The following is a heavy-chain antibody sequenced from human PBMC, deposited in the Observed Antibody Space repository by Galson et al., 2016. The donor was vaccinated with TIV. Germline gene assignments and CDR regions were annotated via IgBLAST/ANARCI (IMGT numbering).Heavy chain of an antibody. CDR2: VYPNSGGT. V-gene: IGHV1-2*02. CDR3: ARERGPGYCSSTSCYGYYGLDV. Sequence: SVKVSCKASGYPFTGYYIHWVRRAPGQGPEWMGWVYPNSGGTEYAQKFQDRVTMTRDTSISTAYIELSRLRSDDSVIYYCARERGPGYCSSTSCYGYYGLDVWGQGTRVTVSS. J-gene: IGHJ6*02. D-gene: IGHD2-2*03. CDR1: GYPFTGYY.